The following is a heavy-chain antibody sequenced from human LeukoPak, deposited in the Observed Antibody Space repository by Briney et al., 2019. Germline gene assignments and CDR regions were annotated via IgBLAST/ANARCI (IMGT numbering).Heavy chain of an antibody. CDR1: GYTLINYD. J-gene: IGHJ5*02. Sequence: GASVKVSCKASGYTLINYDINWVRQATGQGLEWMGWMKPKSGDTGYAQKFQGRVTISRDTSINTAYMELSDLTSEDTAVYYCARMDTTGTSVNWFDPWGQGTPVTVAS. D-gene: IGHD1-1*01. CDR2: MKPKSGDT. CDR3: ARMDTTGTSVNWFDP. V-gene: IGHV1-8*03.